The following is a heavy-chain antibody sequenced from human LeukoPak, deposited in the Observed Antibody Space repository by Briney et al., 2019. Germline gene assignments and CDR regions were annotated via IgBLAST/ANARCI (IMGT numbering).Heavy chain of an antibody. CDR3: GYSYGYRRYYYYYYMDV. V-gene: IGHV1-69*05. Sequence: GSSVKVSCKASGGTFSSYAISWVRRAPGQGLEWMGGIIPIFGTANYAQKFQGRVTITTDESTSTAYMELSSLRSEDTAVYYCGYSYGYRRYYYYYYMDVWGKGTTVTVSS. D-gene: IGHD5-18*01. CDR1: GGTFSSYA. J-gene: IGHJ6*03. CDR2: IIPIFGTA.